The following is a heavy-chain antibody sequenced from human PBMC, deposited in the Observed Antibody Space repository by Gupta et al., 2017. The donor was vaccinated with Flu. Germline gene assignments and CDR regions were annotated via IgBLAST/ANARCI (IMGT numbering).Heavy chain of an antibody. CDR1: GFTFSSYD. Sequence: EVQLVESGGGLVQPGGSLRLSCAASGFTFSSYDMHWVRQATGKGLEWVSAIGTAGDTYYPGSVKGRFTISRENAKNSLYLQMNSLRAGDTAVYYCARGPYSSGSYWDGMDVWGQGTTVTVSS. J-gene: IGHJ6*02. V-gene: IGHV3-13*04. CDR2: IGTAGDT. CDR3: ARGPYSSGSYWDGMDV. D-gene: IGHD6-19*01.